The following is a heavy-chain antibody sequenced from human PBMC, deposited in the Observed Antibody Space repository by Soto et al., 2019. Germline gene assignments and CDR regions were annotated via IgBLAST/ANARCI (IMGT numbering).Heavy chain of an antibody. CDR3: GRYSNRVATIDY. CDR1: GFTFSKYW. Sequence: GGSLRLSCAASGFTFSKYWMHWVRQAPGKGLVWVSRINGDGSSTSNADSVKGRFTISRDNAKNTLYLAMNSLRAEDTAVYHCGRYSNRVATIDYWGQGALVTVSS. J-gene: IGHJ4*02. D-gene: IGHD5-12*01. V-gene: IGHV3-74*01. CDR2: INGDGSST.